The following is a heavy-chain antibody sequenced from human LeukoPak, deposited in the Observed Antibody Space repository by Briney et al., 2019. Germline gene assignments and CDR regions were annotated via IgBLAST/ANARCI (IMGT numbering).Heavy chain of an antibody. V-gene: IGHV3-30*02. Sequence: GGSLRLSCTASGFTFSNYDMHWVRQAPGEGLEWVAFIWYDDREKKYADSVKGRFTISRDNSKDTVYLQMNSLTPEDTAVYYCARDRTGTMGGYFDYWGQGTLVTVSS. CDR1: GFTFSNYD. CDR2: IWYDDREK. D-gene: IGHD1-1*01. CDR3: ARDRTGTMGGYFDY. J-gene: IGHJ4*02.